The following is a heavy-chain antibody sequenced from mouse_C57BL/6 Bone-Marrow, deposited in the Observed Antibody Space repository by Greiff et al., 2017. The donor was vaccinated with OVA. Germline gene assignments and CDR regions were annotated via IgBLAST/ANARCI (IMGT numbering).Heavy chain of an antibody. D-gene: IGHD1-1*01. CDR1: GFTFSDYG. Sequence: LLNPVGSLKLSCAASGFTFSDYGMHWVRQAPEKGLEWVAYISSGSSTIYYADTVKGRFTISRDNAKNTLFLQMTSLRSEDTAMYYCARKGYYGSRSWFAYWGQGTLVTVSA. V-gene: IGHV5-17*01. J-gene: IGHJ3*01. CDR3: ARKGYYGSRSWFAY. CDR2: ISSGSSTI.